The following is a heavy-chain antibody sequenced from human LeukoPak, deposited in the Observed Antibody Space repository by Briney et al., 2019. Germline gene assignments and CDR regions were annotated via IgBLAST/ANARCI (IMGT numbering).Heavy chain of an antibody. D-gene: IGHD3-9*01. J-gene: IGHJ6*03. CDR3: ARAYTGHFDPPNYYYMDV. Sequence: PKASVKVSCKASGYTFTNYGISWVRQAPGQGLEWMGWISAYNDNTKYTQKIQSRVTMTTDTSTSTAYMELRSLRSDDTAVYYCARAYTGHFDPPNYYYMDVWGKGTTVTISS. V-gene: IGHV1-18*01. CDR1: GYTFTNYG. CDR2: ISAYNDNT.